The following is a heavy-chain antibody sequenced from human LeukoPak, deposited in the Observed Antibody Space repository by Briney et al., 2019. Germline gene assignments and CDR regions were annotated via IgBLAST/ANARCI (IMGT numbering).Heavy chain of an antibody. J-gene: IGHJ4*02. CDR3: ARRRDLYSGSYYPFDY. CDR2: ISSSSSYI. Sequence: GGSLRLSCAASGFTLSSHSMNWVRQAPGKGLEWVSSISSSSSYIYYADSVKGRFTISRDNAKNSLYLQMNSLKASDTAMYYCARRRDLYSGSYYPFDYWGQGTLVTVSS. CDR1: GFTLSSHS. V-gene: IGHV3-21*04. D-gene: IGHD1-26*01.